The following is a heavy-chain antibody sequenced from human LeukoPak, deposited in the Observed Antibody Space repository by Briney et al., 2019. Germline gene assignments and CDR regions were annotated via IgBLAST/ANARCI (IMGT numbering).Heavy chain of an antibody. J-gene: IGHJ4*02. V-gene: IGHV4-38-2*02. CDR2: IYHSGST. CDR3: ARVRGYCSSTICYRYYFDY. D-gene: IGHD2-2*01. CDR1: GYSISSGYY. Sequence: SETPSLTCTVSGYSISSGYYWGWIRQPPGKWLEWIGTIYHSGSTSYNPSLKSPATISVDTSKNQFSLKLTSVTAAATAVDYCARVRGYCSSTICYRYYFDYWGQGTLVTVSS.